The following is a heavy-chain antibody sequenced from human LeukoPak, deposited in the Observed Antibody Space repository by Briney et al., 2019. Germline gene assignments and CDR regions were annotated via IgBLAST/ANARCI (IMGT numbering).Heavy chain of an antibody. V-gene: IGHV4-39*01. J-gene: IGHJ4*02. Sequence: PSETLSLTCTVSGGSISSSSYYWGWIRQPPGKGLEWIGGIYYSGSTYYNPSLKSRVTISVDTSKNQFSLKLSSVTAADTAVYYCARHEITIFGVVNGWGQGTLVTVSS. CDR2: IYYSGST. CDR1: GGSISSSSYY. D-gene: IGHD3-3*01. CDR3: ARHEITIFGVVNG.